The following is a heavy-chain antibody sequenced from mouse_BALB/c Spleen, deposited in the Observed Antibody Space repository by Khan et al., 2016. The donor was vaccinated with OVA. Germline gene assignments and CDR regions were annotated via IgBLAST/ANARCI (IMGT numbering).Heavy chain of an antibody. V-gene: IGHV1S81*02. CDR3: SRSGYGTFAY. CDR1: GYTFTNYY. Sequence: VQLQQSGAELVKPGASVRLSCKASGYTFTNYYLYWVMQRPGHGLEWIGDINPSNGGTNFNEKFKNKVTLTVDKSSSTAYMQLSSLTSEDSAVYYCSRSGYGTFAYWGQGTLVTVSA. D-gene: IGHD2-1*01. J-gene: IGHJ3*01. CDR2: INPSNGGT.